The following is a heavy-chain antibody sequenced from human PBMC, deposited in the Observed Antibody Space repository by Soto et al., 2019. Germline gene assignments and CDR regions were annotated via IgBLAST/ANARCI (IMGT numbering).Heavy chain of an antibody. Sequence: GSLRLSCAASGFTFSDHYMDWVRQAPGKGLEWVGRTRNKANSYTTEYAASVKGRFTISRDDSKNSLYLQMNSLKTEDTAVYYCAKVGIAARLGVFDYWGQGTLVTSPQ. D-gene: IGHD6-6*01. CDR1: GFTFSDHY. CDR2: TRNKANSYTT. J-gene: IGHJ4*02. CDR3: AKVGIAARLGVFDY. V-gene: IGHV3-72*01.